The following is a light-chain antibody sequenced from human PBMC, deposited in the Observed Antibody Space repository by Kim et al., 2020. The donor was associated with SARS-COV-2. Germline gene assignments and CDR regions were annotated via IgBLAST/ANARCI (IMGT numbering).Light chain of an antibody. CDR1: QGISNF. CDR2: GAS. J-gene: IGKJ5*01. CDR3: LQLSSYPLT. V-gene: IGKV1-9*01. Sequence: ASVGDRVTITCRASQGISNFLVWYQQEPGKAPKLLIYGASTLQTGVPSRFSGGGSGTDFTLTISSLQPEDFATYYCLQLSSYPLTFGQGTRLEIK.